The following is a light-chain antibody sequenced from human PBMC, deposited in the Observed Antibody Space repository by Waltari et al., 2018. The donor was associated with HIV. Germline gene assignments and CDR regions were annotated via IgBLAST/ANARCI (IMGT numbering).Light chain of an antibody. CDR3: QQSNSIPLT. V-gene: IGKV1-39*01. CDR1: QSISIY. J-gene: IGKJ4*01. Sequence: DIKMTQSPSSLSASVGDRVTITCRASQSISIYLNWYQQKPGKAPKLLIYTTSSLQSGVPSRFSGSGSGTEFTLIISSLQPEDFATYFCQQSNSIPLTFGGGTKVEIK. CDR2: TTS.